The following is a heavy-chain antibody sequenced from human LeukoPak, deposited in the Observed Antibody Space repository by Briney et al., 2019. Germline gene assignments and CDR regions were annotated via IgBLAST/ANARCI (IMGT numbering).Heavy chain of an antibody. D-gene: IGHD1-7*01. CDR1: GYKFTNYW. J-gene: IGHJ4*02. CDR2: IYPGDSET. V-gene: IGHV5-51*01. CDR3: IILENWNYAIDY. Sequence: GESLKISCKASGYKFTNYWIGWVRQMPGKGLEWMTIIYPGDSETRYSPSFQGQVTISADKSISTAYLQWSSLKASDTAMYYCIILENWNYAIDYWGQGTLVTVSS.